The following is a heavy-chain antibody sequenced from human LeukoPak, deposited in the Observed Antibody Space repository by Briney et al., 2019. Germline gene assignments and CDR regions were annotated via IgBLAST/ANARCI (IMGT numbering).Heavy chain of an antibody. CDR3: ARGHVTSVTGLASFDI. Sequence: GGSLRLSCVASGFTFSNYWMNWVRQAPGKGLEWVANIRHDGSERYYVDSVKGRFTISRDNAKNSLYLQMNSLRGEDTAVYYCARGHVTSVTGLASFDIWGQGTMITVSS. CDR1: GFTFSNYW. D-gene: IGHD4-17*01. V-gene: IGHV3-7*04. J-gene: IGHJ3*02. CDR2: IRHDGSER.